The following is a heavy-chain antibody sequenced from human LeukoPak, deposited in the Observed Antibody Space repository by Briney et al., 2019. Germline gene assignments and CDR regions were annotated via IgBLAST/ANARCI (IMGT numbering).Heavy chain of an antibody. Sequence: SQTLSLTCAVSGGSISSGGYSWSWIRQPPGQGLEWIGYIYHSGSTYYNPSLKSRVTISVDRSKNQFSLKLSSVTAADTAVYYCARALSDDTDAFDIWGQGTMVTVSS. CDR3: ARALSDDTDAFDI. V-gene: IGHV4-30-2*01. CDR1: GGSISSGGYS. J-gene: IGHJ3*02. CDR2: IYHSGST.